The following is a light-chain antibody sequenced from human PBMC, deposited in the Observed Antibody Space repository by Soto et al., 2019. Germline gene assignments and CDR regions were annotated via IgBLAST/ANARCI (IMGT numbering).Light chain of an antibody. CDR3: QQYYSYPS. Sequence: AIRMTQSPSSFSASTGDRVTITCRASQGISSYLAWYQQKPGKAPKLLIYAASTLQSGVPSRFSGSGSGTDFTLTISCLQSEDFPTYYCQQYYSYPSFGLWTKVDIK. V-gene: IGKV1-8*01. J-gene: IGKJ3*01. CDR1: QGISSY. CDR2: AAS.